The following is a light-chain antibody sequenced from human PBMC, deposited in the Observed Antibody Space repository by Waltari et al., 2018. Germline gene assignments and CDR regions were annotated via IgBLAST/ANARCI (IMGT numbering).Light chain of an antibody. CDR2: EGS. CDR1: SSDVGSYNL. Sequence: QSALTQPASVSGSPGQSITIPCTGTSSDVGSYNLVSWYQQHPGKAPKLMIYEGSKRPSGVSNRFSGSKSGNTASLTISGLQAEDEADYYCCSYAGSSTFLWVFGGGTKLTVL. J-gene: IGLJ3*02. V-gene: IGLV2-23*03. CDR3: CSYAGSSTFLWV.